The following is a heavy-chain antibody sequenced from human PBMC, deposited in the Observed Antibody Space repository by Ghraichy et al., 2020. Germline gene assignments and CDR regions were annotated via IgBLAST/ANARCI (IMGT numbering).Heavy chain of an antibody. V-gene: IGHV3-72*01. CDR2: IKKKRDSYTT. CDR3: ARDERGSPDY. J-gene: IGHJ4*02. D-gene: IGHD3-10*01. CDR1: GFSVSDYF. Sequence: GGSLRLSCEASGFSVSDYFMDWVRQAPGKGLEWLGLIKKKRDSYTTQYAASVEGRFTILRDDSKNSVYLQMNSLKLEDTAVYFCARDERGSPDYWGQGSLV.